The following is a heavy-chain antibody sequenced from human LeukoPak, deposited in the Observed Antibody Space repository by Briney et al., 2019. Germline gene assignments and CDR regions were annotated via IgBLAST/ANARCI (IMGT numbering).Heavy chain of an antibody. CDR1: GGTFSSYA. D-gene: IGHD1-26*01. CDR3: ARASGSYFGDDAFDI. CDR2: IIPIFGIA. J-gene: IGHJ3*02. Sequence: ASAKVSCKASGGTFSSYAISWVRQAPGQGLEWMGRIIPIFGIANYAQKFQGRVTITADKSTSTAYMELSSLRSEDTAVYYCARASGSYFGDDAFDIWGQGTMVTVSS. V-gene: IGHV1-69*04.